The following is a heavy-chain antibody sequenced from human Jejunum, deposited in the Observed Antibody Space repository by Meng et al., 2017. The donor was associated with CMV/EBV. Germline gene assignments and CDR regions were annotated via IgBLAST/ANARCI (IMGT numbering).Heavy chain of an antibody. J-gene: IGHJ4*02. V-gene: IGHV4-39*07. CDR2: INYSGTT. D-gene: IGHD2-2*02. CDR3: ARGCYTTSCYRGSFDY. Sequence: IRRSSYYWGWVRQPPGKGLEWIGSINYSGTTYYNPSLRSRVTISLDPSRKQFSLQLNSVTAADTAVYHCARGCYTTSCYRGSFDYWGQGTLVTVSS. CDR1: IRRSSYY.